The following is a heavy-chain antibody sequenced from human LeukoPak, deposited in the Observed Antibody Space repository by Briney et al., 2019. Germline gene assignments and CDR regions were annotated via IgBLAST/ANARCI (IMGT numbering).Heavy chain of an antibody. CDR2: ISYDGTNK. J-gene: IGHJ6*04. D-gene: IGHD3-9*01. V-gene: IGHV3-30*04. CDR1: GFTFSSYA. CDR3: ARGSTYYDILTGYYYYYGMDV. Sequence: PGGSLRLSCAASGFTFSSYAMHWVRQAPGKGLEWVAVISYDGTNKYYADSVKGRFTMSRDNSKNTLCLQMNSLRAEDTAVYYCARGSTYYDILTGYYYYYGMDVWGKGTTVTVSS.